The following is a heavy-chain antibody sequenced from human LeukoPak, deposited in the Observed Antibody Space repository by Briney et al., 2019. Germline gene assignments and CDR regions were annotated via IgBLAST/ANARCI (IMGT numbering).Heavy chain of an antibody. CDR3: AREGDNKAFDI. CDR1: GYTFTSHY. D-gene: IGHD2-21*01. CDR2: INPSGGST. J-gene: IGHJ3*02. Sequence: ASVKVSCKASGYTFTSHYMHWVRQAPGQGLERMGIINPSGGSTSYAQKFQGRVTMTRDMSTSTVYMELISLRSEDTAVYYCAREGDNKAFDIWGQGTMVTVSS. V-gene: IGHV1-46*01.